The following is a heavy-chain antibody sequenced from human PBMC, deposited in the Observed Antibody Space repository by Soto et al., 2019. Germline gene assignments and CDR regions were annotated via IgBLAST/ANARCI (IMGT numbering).Heavy chain of an antibody. CDR1: GFTFSSYG. D-gene: IGHD2-2*01. Sequence: PGGSLRLSCGASGFTFSSYGMHWVRQAPGKGLEWVAVISYDGSNKYYADSVKGRFTISRDNSKNTLYLQMNSLRAEDTAVYYCAKSPTYCSSTSCSSYYYYGMDVWGQGTTVTVSS. J-gene: IGHJ6*02. CDR3: AKSPTYCSSTSCSSYYYYGMDV. CDR2: ISYDGSNK. V-gene: IGHV3-30*18.